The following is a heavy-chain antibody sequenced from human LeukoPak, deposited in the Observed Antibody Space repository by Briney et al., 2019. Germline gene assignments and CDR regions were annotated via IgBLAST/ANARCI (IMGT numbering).Heavy chain of an antibody. V-gene: IGHV4-59*01. D-gene: IGHD3-22*01. J-gene: IGHJ4*02. Sequence: SETLSLTCTVSDVSFSNYYWSWIRQPPGKELEWIGYMYYSGMTNYSPSFKSRVTMSIDTSKNQFSLKLSSVTAADTAVYYCVLYSSLSVYWGQGTLVTVSS. CDR1: DVSFSNYY. CDR3: VLYSSLSVY. CDR2: MYYSGMT.